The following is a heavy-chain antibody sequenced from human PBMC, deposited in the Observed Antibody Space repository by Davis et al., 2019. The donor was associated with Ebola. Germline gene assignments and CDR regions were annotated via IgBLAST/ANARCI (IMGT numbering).Heavy chain of an antibody. V-gene: IGHV3-74*01. CDR2: INTDGTYI. Sequence: HTGGSLRLSCAASGFTFSTYWMHWVRRAPGKGLVWVSRINTDGTYIHYADSVKGRFTISRDNVKNTLYLQMNSLRVDDTAIYYCAKDTSNIWFDVWGQGTMVTVSS. CDR1: GFTFSTYW. D-gene: IGHD1-26*01. J-gene: IGHJ3*01. CDR3: AKDTSNIWFDV.